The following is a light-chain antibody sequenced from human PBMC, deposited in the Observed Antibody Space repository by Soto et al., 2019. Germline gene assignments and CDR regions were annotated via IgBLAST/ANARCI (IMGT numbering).Light chain of an antibody. V-gene: IGLV2-14*01. CDR3: SSYTSSSPRPYV. Sequence: QSALTQPASVSGSPGQSITISCTGTSSDVGGYNYVSWYQQHPGKAPKLMIYDVSNRPSGVSNRFSGSKSGNTASLTISGLQAEDEADYYRSSYTSSSPRPYVFGTGTRSPS. CDR2: DVS. CDR1: SSDVGGYNY. J-gene: IGLJ1*01.